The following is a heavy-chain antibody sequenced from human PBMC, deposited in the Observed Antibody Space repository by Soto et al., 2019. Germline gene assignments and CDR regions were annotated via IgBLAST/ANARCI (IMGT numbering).Heavy chain of an antibody. Sequence: QVQLVESGGGVVQPGRSLRLSCAASGFTFSSYAIHWVRQAPGKGLEWVAVISFDGDIQYYADSVKGRFTISRDNSKNTLYLQMASLRAADTAVYYCAKVSEGSMITFGGVIAYWGQGTLVTVSS. CDR2: ISFDGDIQ. J-gene: IGHJ4*02. CDR3: AKVSEGSMITFGGVIAY. CDR1: GFTFSSYA. D-gene: IGHD3-16*02. V-gene: IGHV3-30*18.